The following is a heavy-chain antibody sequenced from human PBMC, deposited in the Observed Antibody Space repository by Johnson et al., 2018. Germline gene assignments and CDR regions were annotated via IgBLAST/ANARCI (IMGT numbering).Heavy chain of an antibody. J-gene: IGHJ6*02. Sequence: QVQLQESGAEVKKPGASVKVSCKASGYTFTSYDINWVRQATGQGLEWMGWMNPNSGNTGYAQKFQGRVTMTRNTSISTAYMELSSLRSEDTAVYYCPRGQTTVGATDYYYYGMDVWGQGTTVTVSS. V-gene: IGHV1-8*01. D-gene: IGHD4-23*01. CDR2: MNPNSGNT. CDR1: GYTFTSYD. CDR3: PRGQTTVGATDYYYYGMDV.